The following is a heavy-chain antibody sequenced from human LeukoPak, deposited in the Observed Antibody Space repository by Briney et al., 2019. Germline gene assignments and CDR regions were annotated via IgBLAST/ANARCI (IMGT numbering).Heavy chain of an antibody. CDR2: INHSGST. D-gene: IGHD1-1*01. CDR1: GGSFSGYY. Sequence: SETLSLTCAVYGGSFSGYYWSWIRQPPGKGLEWIGEINHSGSTNYNPSLKSRVTISVDTSKNQFSLKLSSVTAADTAVYFCARLWADQLAFDHWGQGTLVTVSS. V-gene: IGHV4-34*01. J-gene: IGHJ4*02. CDR3: ARLWADQLAFDH.